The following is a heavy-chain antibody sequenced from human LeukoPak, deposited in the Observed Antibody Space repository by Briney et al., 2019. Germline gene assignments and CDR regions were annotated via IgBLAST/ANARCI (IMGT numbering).Heavy chain of an antibody. CDR2: SNSDGSST. D-gene: IGHD2-15*01. V-gene: IGHV3-74*01. Sequence: PGGSLRLSCAASGFTFNRHWMHWVRQAPGKGLVWVSRSNSDGSSTVYADSVKGRFTISRDNAKNSLYLQMNSLRAEDTALYYCAREDIQRGAYFDYWGQGTLVTVSS. CDR3: AREDIQRGAYFDY. J-gene: IGHJ4*02. CDR1: GFTFNRHW.